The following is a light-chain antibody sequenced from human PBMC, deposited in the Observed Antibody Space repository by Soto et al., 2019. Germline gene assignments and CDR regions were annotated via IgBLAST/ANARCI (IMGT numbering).Light chain of an antibody. V-gene: IGLV3-21*02. J-gene: IGLJ1*01. CDR1: NIGSKT. CDR3: QVWDVSTVHYV. CDR2: DDS. Sequence: SYELTQPPSMSVAPGQTARITCGGNNIGSKTVHWYQQKAGQAPVLVVYDDSDRPSGIPERFSGSNSGNTATLTISRVEAGDAAHYYCQVWDVSTVHYVFGTGTKVTVL.